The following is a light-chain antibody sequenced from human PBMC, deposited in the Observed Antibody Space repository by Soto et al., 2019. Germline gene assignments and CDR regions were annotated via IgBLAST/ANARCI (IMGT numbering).Light chain of an antibody. J-gene: IGKJ1*01. CDR1: DFVSYN. CDR2: GAS. CDR3: QQYNGYRWT. V-gene: IGKV3-15*01. Sequence: VLTQPPSVSWSPGQSVTISCTVTSTDFVSYNRVSWYQQKPGQPPRLLIYGASTRATGVPGRFSGSGSGTEFTLTISSLQPDDFATYYCQQYNGYRWTFGQGTKVDIK.